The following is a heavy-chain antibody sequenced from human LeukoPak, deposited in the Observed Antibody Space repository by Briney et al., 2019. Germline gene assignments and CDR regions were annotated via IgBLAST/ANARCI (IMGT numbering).Heavy chain of an antibody. Sequence: GGSLRLSCAASGFTFSRYSMNWVRQAPGKGLEWVSSISSSSSYIYYADSVKGRFTISRDNAKNSLYLQMNSLRAEDTAVYYCASNYDYVWGSYRYTEGHYYGMDVWGQGTMVTVSS. CDR3: ASNYDYVWGSYRYTEGHYYGMDV. V-gene: IGHV3-21*01. D-gene: IGHD3-16*02. CDR2: ISSSSSYI. CDR1: GFTFSRYS. J-gene: IGHJ6*02.